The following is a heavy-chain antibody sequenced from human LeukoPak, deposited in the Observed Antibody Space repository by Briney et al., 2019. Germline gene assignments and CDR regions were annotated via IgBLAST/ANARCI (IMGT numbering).Heavy chain of an antibody. V-gene: IGHV3-30*01. CDR1: GFTFSSYA. J-gene: IGHJ3*02. CDR3: ARGNSSSWYTDAFDI. Sequence: GRSLRLSCAASGFTFSSYAMHWVRQAPGKGLEWVAVISYDGSNKYYADSVKGRFTISRDNSKNTLYLQMNSLRAEDTAVYYCARGNSSSWYTDAFDIWGQGTMVIVSS. D-gene: IGHD6-13*01. CDR2: ISYDGSNK.